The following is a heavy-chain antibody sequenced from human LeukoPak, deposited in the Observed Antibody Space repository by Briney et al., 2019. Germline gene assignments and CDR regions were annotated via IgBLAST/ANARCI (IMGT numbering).Heavy chain of an antibody. CDR3: ARGGITIFGVDHYYYYYYMDV. Sequence: GGSLRPSCAASGFTFSSYSMNWVRQAPGKGLEWVSYISSSSSTIYYADSVKGRFTISRDNAKNSLYLQMNSLRAEDTAVYYCARGGITIFGVDHYYYYYYMDVWGKGTTVTVSS. CDR1: GFTFSSYS. J-gene: IGHJ6*03. D-gene: IGHD3-3*01. CDR2: ISSSSSTI. V-gene: IGHV3-48*01.